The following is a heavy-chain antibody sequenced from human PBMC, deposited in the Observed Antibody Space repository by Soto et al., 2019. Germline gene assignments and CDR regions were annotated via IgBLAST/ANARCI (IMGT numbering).Heavy chain of an antibody. V-gene: IGHV4-34*01. D-gene: IGHD3-9*01. CDR2: INHSGST. CDR1: GGSFSGYY. Sequence: PSETLSLTCAVYGGSFSGYYWSWIRQPPGKGLEWIGEINHSGSTNYNPSLKSRVTISVDTSKNQFSLKLSSVTAADTAVYYCARAGYYDILTGYHPAKFDYWGQGSLVTVSS. J-gene: IGHJ4*02. CDR3: ARAGYYDILTGYHPAKFDY.